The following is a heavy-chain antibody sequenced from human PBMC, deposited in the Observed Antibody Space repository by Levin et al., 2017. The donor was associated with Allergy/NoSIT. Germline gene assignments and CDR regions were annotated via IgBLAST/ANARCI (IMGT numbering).Heavy chain of an antibody. Sequence: PGGSLRLSCAASGFTFSSYAMSWVRQAPGKGLEWVSAISGSGGSTYYADSVKGRFTISRDNSKNTLYLQMNSLRAEDTAVYYCAKNVLRFLEWNNWFDPWGQGTLVTVSS. V-gene: IGHV3-23*01. CDR1: GFTFSSYA. CDR3: AKNVLRFLEWNNWFDP. D-gene: IGHD3-3*01. J-gene: IGHJ5*02. CDR2: ISGSGGST.